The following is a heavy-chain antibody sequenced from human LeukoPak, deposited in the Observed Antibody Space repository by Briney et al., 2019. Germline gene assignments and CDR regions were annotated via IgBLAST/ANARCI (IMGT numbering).Heavy chain of an antibody. CDR3: AKRLSGWYYFDY. V-gene: IGHV3-23*01. D-gene: IGHD6-19*01. CDR2: ISGSGGST. Sequence: GGSLRLSCAASGFTFSSYAMSWVRQAPGKGLEWVSAISGSGGSTYYAGSVKGRFTISRDNSKNTLYLQMNSLRAEDTAVYYCAKRLSGWYYFDYWGQGTLVTVSS. CDR1: GFTFSSYA. J-gene: IGHJ4*02.